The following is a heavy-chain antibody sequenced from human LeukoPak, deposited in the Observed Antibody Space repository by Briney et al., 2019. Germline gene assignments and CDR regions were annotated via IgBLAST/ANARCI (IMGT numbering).Heavy chain of an antibody. CDR3: ARDKYSSRSYYFDY. CDR1: GFTFSSYS. V-gene: IGHV3-21*01. J-gene: IGHJ4*02. Sequence: GGSLRLSCAASGFTFSSYSMNWVRQAPGKGLEWVSSISSSSSYIYYADSVKGRFTISRDNAKNSLYLQMNSLRAEDTAVYYCARDKYSSRSYYFDYWGRGTLVTVSS. D-gene: IGHD6-19*01. CDR2: ISSSSSYI.